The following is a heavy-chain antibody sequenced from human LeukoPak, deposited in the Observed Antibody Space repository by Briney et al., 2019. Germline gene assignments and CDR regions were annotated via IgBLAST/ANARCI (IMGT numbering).Heavy chain of an antibody. J-gene: IGHJ3*02. CDR3: AKASVMALGAFDI. CDR1: GFSFSSYA. Sequence: GGSLRLSCAASGFSFSSYAMTWVRQAPGKGLEWVSSISGSGGSTAYADSVKGRFTISRDNSKNTLYLQMNSLRAEDTAVYYCAKASVMALGAFDIWGQGTMVTVSS. V-gene: IGHV3-23*01. D-gene: IGHD3-16*01. CDR2: ISGSGGST.